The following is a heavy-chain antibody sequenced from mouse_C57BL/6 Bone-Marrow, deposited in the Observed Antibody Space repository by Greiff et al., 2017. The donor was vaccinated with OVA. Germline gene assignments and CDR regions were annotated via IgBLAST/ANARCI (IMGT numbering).Heavy chain of an antibody. CDR1: GYTFTSYD. J-gene: IGHJ4*01. Sequence: VQLVESGPELVKPGASVKLSCKASGYTFTSYDINWVKQRPGQGLEWIGRIYPRDGSTKYNEMFKGKATLTVETSSSTAYMELHSQTSEYSAVYFCVKEEGPMVTTGRNYWGQGTSVTVSS. CDR2: IYPRDGST. V-gene: IGHV1-85*01. CDR3: VKEEGPMVTTGRNY. D-gene: IGHD2-2*01.